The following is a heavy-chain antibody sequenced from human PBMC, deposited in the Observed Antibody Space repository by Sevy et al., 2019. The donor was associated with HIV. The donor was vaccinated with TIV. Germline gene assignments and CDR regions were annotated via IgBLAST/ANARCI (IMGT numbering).Heavy chain of an antibody. J-gene: IGHJ3*01. CDR2: TRYDGTTK. CDR1: GFTFSRSG. D-gene: IGHD4-17*01. CDR3: AKMGSTTVTTSDAFDL. V-gene: IGHV3-30*02. Sequence: GGSLRLSCVATGFTFSRSGMHWVRQAPGKGLEWVSFTRYDGTTKNYADSVKGRFTISRDNSKNTLYLQMNSLRADDTAVYYCAKMGSTTVTTSDAFDLWGQGTMVTVSS.